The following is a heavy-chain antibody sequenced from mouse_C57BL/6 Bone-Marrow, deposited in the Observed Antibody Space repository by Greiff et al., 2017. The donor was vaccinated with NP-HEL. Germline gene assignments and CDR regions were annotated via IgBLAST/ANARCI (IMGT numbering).Heavy chain of an antibody. V-gene: IGHV1-66*01. Sequence: VQVVESGPELVKPGASVKISCKASGYSFTSYYIHWVKQRPGQGLEWIGWIYPGSGNTKYNEKFKGKATLTADTSSSTAYMQLSSLTSEDSAVYYCAREILRYLDYWGQGTTLTVSS. CDR2: IYPGSGNT. D-gene: IGHD1-1*01. CDR1: GYSFTSYY. CDR3: AREILRYLDY. J-gene: IGHJ2*01.